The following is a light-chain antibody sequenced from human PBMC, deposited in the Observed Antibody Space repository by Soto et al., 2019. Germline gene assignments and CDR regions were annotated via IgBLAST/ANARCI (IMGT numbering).Light chain of an antibody. V-gene: IGLV4-60*03. J-gene: IGLJ2*01. CDR1: SGHSSYI. Sequence: QSVLTQSSSASASLGSSVKLTCTLSSGHSSYIIAWHQQQPGNAPRYLMKLEGSGSYNKGSGVPARFSGSSSGADRYLTISNLQSEDEADYYCETWDSNPHVVFGGGTKVTVL. CDR2: LEGSGSY. CDR3: ETWDSNPHVV.